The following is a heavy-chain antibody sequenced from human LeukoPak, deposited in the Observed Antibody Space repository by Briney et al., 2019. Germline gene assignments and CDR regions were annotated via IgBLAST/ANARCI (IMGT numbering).Heavy chain of an antibody. J-gene: IGHJ4*02. CDR3: ARIPLRRNDFWSGYYTYRDY. D-gene: IGHD3-3*01. CDR2: INHSGST. V-gene: IGHV4-34*01. CDR1: GGSFSGYY. Sequence: PSETLSLTCAVYGGSFSGYYWSWIRQPPGKRLEWIGEINHSGSTNYNPSLKSRVTISVDTSKNQFSLKLSSVTAADTAVYYCARIPLRRNDFWSGYYTYRDYWGQGTLVTVSS.